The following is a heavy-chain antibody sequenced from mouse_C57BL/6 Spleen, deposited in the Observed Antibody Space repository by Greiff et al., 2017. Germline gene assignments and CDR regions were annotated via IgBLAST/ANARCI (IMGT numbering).Heavy chain of an antibody. CDR1: GFTFSDYG. V-gene: IGHV5-17*01. J-gene: IGHJ2*01. CDR3: ARTRGSSGDYFDY. CDR2: ISSGSSTI. Sequence: EVKLMESGGGLVKPGGSLKLSCAASGFTFSDYGMHWVRQAPEKGLEWVAYISSGSSTIYYADTVKGRFTISRDNAKNTLFLQMTSLRSEDTAMYYCARTRGSSGDYFDYWGQGTTLTVSS. D-gene: IGHD6-1*01.